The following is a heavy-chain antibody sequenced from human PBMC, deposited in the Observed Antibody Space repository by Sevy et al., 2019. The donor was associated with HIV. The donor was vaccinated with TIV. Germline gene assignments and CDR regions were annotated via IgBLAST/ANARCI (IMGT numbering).Heavy chain of an antibody. CDR1: EFTFSRYG. Sequence: GGSLRLSCAASEFTFSRYGMHWVRQAPGKGLEWVAFIRYDGSTKYYAESVKGRFIISRDNSKDTLYLQMNSLRGDDTSLYYCVKGLGMVQGALLSDDVWGQGTMVTVSS. V-gene: IGHV3-30*02. CDR3: VKGLGMVQGALLSDDV. D-gene: IGHD3-10*01. CDR2: IRYDGSTK. J-gene: IGHJ3*01.